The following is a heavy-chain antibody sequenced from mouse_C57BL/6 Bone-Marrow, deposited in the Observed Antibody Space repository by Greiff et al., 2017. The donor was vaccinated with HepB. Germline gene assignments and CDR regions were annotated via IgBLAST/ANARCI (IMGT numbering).Heavy chain of an antibody. CDR1: GFNIKGYY. V-gene: IGHV14-2*01. D-gene: IGHD1-1*01. CDR3: ARNYYGSLYYFDY. CDR2: IDPEDGET. J-gene: IGHJ2*01. Sequence: VQLQQSGAELVKPGASVKLSCTASGFNIKGYYMHWVKQRTEQGLEWIGRIDPEDGETKYAPKFQGEATITADTSSSTAYLQLSSLTSEDTAVYYCARNYYGSLYYFDYWGQGTTLTVSS.